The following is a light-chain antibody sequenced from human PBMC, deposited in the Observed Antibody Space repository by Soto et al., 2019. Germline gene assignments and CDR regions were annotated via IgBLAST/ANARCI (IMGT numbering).Light chain of an antibody. Sequence: QSVLTQPASVSGSPGQSITISCTGTSSDVGGYNYVSWYQQHPGKAPKLMIYDVSNRPSGVSNRFSGSKSGNTASLTISGHQAPDEDDYHATSYTSSSTPDVFCDGIKLT. CDR3: TSYTSSSTPDV. CDR1: SSDVGGYNY. CDR2: DVS. J-gene: IGLJ2*01. V-gene: IGLV2-14*01.